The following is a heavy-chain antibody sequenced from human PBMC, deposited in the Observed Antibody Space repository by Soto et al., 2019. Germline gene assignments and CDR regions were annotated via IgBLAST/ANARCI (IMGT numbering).Heavy chain of an antibody. V-gene: IGHV4-34*01. CDR2: INDSGST. Sequence: SETLSPTCAVYGGSFRGYYWSWIRQPPGKGLEWIGEINDSGSTNYNSSLKSRVTISVDTSKNQFSLKLSSVTAADTAVYYCARGGRQQLARFPPNFDCWGQGTMVTVYS. D-gene: IGHD6-13*01. CDR3: ARGGRQQLARFPPNFDC. CDR1: GGSFRGYY. J-gene: IGHJ4*02.